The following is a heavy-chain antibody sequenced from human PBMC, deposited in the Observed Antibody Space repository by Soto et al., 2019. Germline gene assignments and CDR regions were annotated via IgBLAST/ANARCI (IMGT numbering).Heavy chain of an antibody. CDR1: GFTFSSYA. CDR2: ISGSGGST. V-gene: IGHV3-23*01. D-gene: IGHD4-17*01. J-gene: IGHJ4*02. Sequence: GGSLRLSCAASGFTFSSYAMSWVRQAPGKGLEWVSAISGSGGSTYYAYSVKGRFTISRDNSKNTLYLQMNSLRAEDTAVYYCATSDYGGNSGLYDYWGQGTLVTVSS. CDR3: ATSDYGGNSGLYDY.